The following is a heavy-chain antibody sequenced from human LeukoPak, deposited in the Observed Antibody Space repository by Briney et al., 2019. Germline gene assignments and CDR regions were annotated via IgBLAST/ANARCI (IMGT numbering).Heavy chain of an antibody. J-gene: IGHJ4*02. CDR3: ARSKGAMIRGGFDY. CDR2: INHSGST. D-gene: IGHD3-22*01. V-gene: IGHV4-34*01. CDR1: GGSFSGYY. Sequence: SETLSLTCAVYGGSFSGYYWSWIRQPPGKGLEWIGEINHSGSTNYNPSLKSRVTISVDTSKNQFSLELSSVTAADTAVYYCARSKGAMIRGGFDYWGQGTLVTVSS.